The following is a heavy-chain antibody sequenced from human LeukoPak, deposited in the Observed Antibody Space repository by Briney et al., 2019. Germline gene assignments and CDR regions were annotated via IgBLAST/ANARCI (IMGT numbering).Heavy chain of an antibody. CDR1: GFTFNVYA. V-gene: IGHV3-21*06. Sequence: GGSLGLSCAASGFTFNVYAMHWVRQVPGKGPEWISSISGSRDLIYYADSVKGRFTISRDNAKNSLYLDMNSLRVEDTAVYFCVRALVGAAFDTWGQGALVTVSS. J-gene: IGHJ4*02. CDR2: ISGSRDLI. CDR3: VRALVGAAFDT. D-gene: IGHD1-26*01.